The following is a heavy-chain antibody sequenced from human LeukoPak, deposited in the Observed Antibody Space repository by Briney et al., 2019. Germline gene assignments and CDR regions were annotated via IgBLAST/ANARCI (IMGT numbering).Heavy chain of an antibody. CDR2: TSGRGGST. CDR3: AKVGIRISLIVVVFTTADDWYFDL. Sequence: GGSLRLSCAASGFIFSNYAMSWVRQAPGKGLEGVSGTSGRGGSTYYADSVKGRLTISRDNSKNTLYLQMDSLRAEDTAVYYCAKVGIRISLIVVVFTTADDWYFDLWGRGTLVTVSS. CDR1: GFIFSNYA. V-gene: IGHV3-23*01. D-gene: IGHD3-22*01. J-gene: IGHJ2*01.